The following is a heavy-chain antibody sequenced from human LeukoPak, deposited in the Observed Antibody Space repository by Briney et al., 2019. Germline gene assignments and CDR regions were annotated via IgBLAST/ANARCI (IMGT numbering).Heavy chain of an antibody. D-gene: IGHD5-12*01. CDR1: GFTFTSYW. Sequence: GGSLRLSCAASGFTFTSYWMHWVRQAPGKGLVWVSRIKSDESTRDYADFVKGRFTISRDNARNTVYLQMNSLIAEDTAVYYCARGLRDRYGMDVWGQGATVTVSS. J-gene: IGHJ6*02. CDR2: IKSDESTR. CDR3: ARGLRDRYGMDV. V-gene: IGHV3-74*01.